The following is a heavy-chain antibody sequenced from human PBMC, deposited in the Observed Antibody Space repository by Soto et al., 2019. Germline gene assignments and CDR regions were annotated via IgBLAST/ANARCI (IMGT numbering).Heavy chain of an antibody. V-gene: IGHV3-53*01. CDR3: ATRPLLPGAP. CDR2: IYSGGST. J-gene: IGHJ3*01. Sequence: EVQLVESGGGLIQPGGSLRLSCAASGFTFSSNDMNRVRQAPGKGLEWVSLIYSGGSTYYADSVKGRFTISRDNSTNTLYLQMSSLRAEDTAVYYCATRPLLPGAPWGQGTMVTVSS. D-gene: IGHD3-22*01. CDR1: GFTFSSND.